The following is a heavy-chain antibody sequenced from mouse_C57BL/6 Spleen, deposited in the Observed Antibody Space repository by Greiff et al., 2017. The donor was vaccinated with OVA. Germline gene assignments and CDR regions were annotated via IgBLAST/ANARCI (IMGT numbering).Heavy chain of an antibody. CDR3: ARGEDYDAFAY. V-gene: IGHV1-42*01. D-gene: IGHD2-4*01. CDR1: GYSFTGYY. CDR2: INPSTGGT. Sequence: VQLKQSGPELVKPGASVKISCKASGYSFTGYYMNWVKQSPEKSLEWIGEINPSTGGTTYNQKFKAKATLTVDKSSSTAYMQLKSLTSEDSAVYYCARGEDYDAFAYWGQGTLVTVSA. J-gene: IGHJ3*01.